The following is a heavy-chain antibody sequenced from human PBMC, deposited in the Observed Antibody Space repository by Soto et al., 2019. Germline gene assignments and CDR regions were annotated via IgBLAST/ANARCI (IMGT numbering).Heavy chain of an antibody. V-gene: IGHV1-69*01. CDR3: GRSYSSSWYPKEGMDV. D-gene: IGHD6-13*01. CDR2: IIPIFGTA. CDR1: GGTFSSYA. Sequence: QVQLVQSGAEVKKPGSSVKFSCKASGGTFSSYAISWVRQAPGQGFEWMGGIIPIFGTANYAQKFRGRVTITADESTSTAYLELSSLRSEATAVYYCGRSYSSSWYPKEGMDVWGQGTTVTVSS. J-gene: IGHJ6*02.